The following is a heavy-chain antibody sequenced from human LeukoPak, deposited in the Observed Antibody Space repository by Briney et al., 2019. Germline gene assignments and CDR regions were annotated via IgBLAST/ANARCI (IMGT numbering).Heavy chain of an antibody. CDR2: IGAPGDDT. D-gene: IGHD1-26*01. V-gene: IGHV3-23*01. Sequence: GGSLRLSCGASGFSFSSYAMSWFRQAPGKGLEWVSSIGAPGDDTYYADSVKGRFTISRDNSMDRMYLQMSRLRDEDTAVYYCAKDSGSYSDDYWGQGTLVIVSS. J-gene: IGHJ4*02. CDR3: AKDSGSYSDDY. CDR1: GFSFSSYA.